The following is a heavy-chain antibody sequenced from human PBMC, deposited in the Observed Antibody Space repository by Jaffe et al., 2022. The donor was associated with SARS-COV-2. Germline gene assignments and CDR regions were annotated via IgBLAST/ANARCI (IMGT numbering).Heavy chain of an antibody. Sequence: QVQLVQSGAEVKKPGASVKVSCKASGYTFTGYYMHWVRQAPGQGLEWMGWINPNSGGTNYAQKFQGRVTMTRDTSISTAYMELSRLRSDDTAVYYCARDYYSYALLYYYYGMDVWGQGTTVTVSS. J-gene: IGHJ6*02. CDR3: ARDYYSYALLYYYYGMDV. CDR2: INPNSGGT. V-gene: IGHV1-2*02. CDR1: GYTFTGYY. D-gene: IGHD5-18*01.